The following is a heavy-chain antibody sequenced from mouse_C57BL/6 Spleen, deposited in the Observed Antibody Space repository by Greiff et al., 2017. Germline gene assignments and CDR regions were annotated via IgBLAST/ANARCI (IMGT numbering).Heavy chain of an antibody. Sequence: EVQLQQSGPGLVKPSQSLSLTCSVTGYSITSGYYWNWIRQFPGNKLEWMGYISYDGSNNYNPSLKNRISITRDTSKNQFFLKLNSVTTEDTATYYCARDNYSNLYAMDYWGQGTSVTVSS. CDR3: ARDNYSNLYAMDY. D-gene: IGHD2-5*01. V-gene: IGHV3-6*01. CDR1: GYSITSGYY. CDR2: ISYDGSN. J-gene: IGHJ4*01.